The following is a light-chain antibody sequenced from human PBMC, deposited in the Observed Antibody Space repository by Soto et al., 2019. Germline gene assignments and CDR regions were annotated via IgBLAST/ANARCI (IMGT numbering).Light chain of an antibody. CDR3: QHYGSSPIT. Sequence: EIVLTQSPGTLSLSPGEGATLSCRASQTVSSSYLAWYQQKPGQAPRLLIYGASSRATGIPDRFSGSGYGTDFTLTISRLEPEDFAVYSCQHYGSSPITFGQGTRLEIK. V-gene: IGKV3-20*01. J-gene: IGKJ5*01. CDR2: GAS. CDR1: QTVSSSY.